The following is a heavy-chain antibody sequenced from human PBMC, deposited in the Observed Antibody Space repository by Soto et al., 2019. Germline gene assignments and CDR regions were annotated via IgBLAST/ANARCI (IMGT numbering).Heavy chain of an antibody. CDR3: ARVERFLEWLYDAFDI. D-gene: IGHD3-3*01. J-gene: IGHJ3*02. CDR1: GYTFTSYA. CDR2: INAGNGNT. Sequence: ASVKVSCKASGYTFTSYAMHWVRQAPGQRLEWMGWINAGNGNTKYSQKFQGRVTITRDTSASTAYMELSSLRSEDTAVYYCARVERFLEWLYDAFDIWGQGTMVTVSS. V-gene: IGHV1-3*01.